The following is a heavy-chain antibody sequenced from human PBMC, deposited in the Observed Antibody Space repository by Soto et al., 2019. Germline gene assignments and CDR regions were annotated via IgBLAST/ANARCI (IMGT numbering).Heavy chain of an antibody. CDR2: IIPIFGTA. D-gene: IGHD6-19*01. CDR3: AADSEMAGIDAFDI. V-gene: IGHV1-69*13. Sequence: GASVKVSCKASGGTFSSYAISWVRQAPGQGLEWMGGIIPIFGTANYAQKFQGRVTITADESTSTAYMELSSLRSEDTAVYYCAADSEMAGIDAFDIWGQGTMVT. CDR1: GGTFSSYA. J-gene: IGHJ3*02.